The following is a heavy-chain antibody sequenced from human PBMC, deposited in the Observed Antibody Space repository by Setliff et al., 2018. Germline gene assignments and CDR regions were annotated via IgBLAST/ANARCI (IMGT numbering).Heavy chain of an antibody. CDR1: GYTFTGYY. Sequence: GASVKVSCKASGYTFTGYYMHWVRQAPGQGLEWMGWINPNSGGTNYAQKFQGRVTMTRDTSISTAYMELSRLRSDDTAVYYCARRGQVTMVRGVTAPASYYYYYMDVWGKGTTVTVS. D-gene: IGHD3-10*01. CDR3: ARRGQVTMVRGVTAPASYYYYYMDV. V-gene: IGHV1-2*02. CDR2: INPNSGGT. J-gene: IGHJ6*03.